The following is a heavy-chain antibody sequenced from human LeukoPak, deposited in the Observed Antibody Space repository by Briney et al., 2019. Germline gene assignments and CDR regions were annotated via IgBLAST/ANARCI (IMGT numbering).Heavy chain of an antibody. CDR1: GYTFTSYD. Sequence: GASVKVSCKASGYTFTSYDINWVRQATGQGLEWMGWMNPNSGNTGYAQKFQGRVTTTRNTSISTAYMELSSLRSEDTAVYYCARGRRIAVKKGYYYYMDVWGKGTTVTVSS. V-gene: IGHV1-8*03. J-gene: IGHJ6*03. D-gene: IGHD6-19*01. CDR2: MNPNSGNT. CDR3: ARGRRIAVKKGYYYYMDV.